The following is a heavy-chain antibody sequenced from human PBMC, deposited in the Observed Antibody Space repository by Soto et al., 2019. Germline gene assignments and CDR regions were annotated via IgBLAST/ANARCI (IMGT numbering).Heavy chain of an antibody. CDR1: GGTFSSYA. CDR2: IIPIFGTA. J-gene: IGHJ4*02. D-gene: IGHD2-15*01. V-gene: IGHV1-69*13. CDR3: ARVAGTFAGGEFDY. Sequence: ASVKVSCKASGGTFSSYAISWVRQAPGQGLEWMGGIIPIFGTANYAQKFQGRVTITADESTSTAYMELSSLRSEDTAVYYCARVAGTFAGGEFDYWGQGTLVTVSS.